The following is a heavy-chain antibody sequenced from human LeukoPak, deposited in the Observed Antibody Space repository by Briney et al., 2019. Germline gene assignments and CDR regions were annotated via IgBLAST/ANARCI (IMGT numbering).Heavy chain of an antibody. Sequence: GGSLRLSCTSSGFTFGDYAMNWVRQAPGKGLEWVSSISSSSSYIYYADSVKGRFTISRDDAKNSLYLQMSSLRAEDTAVYYCARAPAPILTGYYLDYWGQGTLVTVSS. CDR3: ARAPAPILTGYYLDY. D-gene: IGHD3-9*01. CDR2: ISSSSSYI. CDR1: GFTFGDYA. J-gene: IGHJ4*02. V-gene: IGHV3-21*01.